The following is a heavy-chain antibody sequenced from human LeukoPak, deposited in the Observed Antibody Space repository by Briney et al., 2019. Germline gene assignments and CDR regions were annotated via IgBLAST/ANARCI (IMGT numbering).Heavy chain of an antibody. V-gene: IGHV1-2*02. CDR2: INPNSGGT. Sequence: GASVKVSCKASGYTFTGYHMHWVRQAPGQGLEWMGWINPNSGGTNYAQKFQGRVTMTRDTSISTAYMELSRLRSDDTAVYYCARVPRGFGELLLLGFDYWGQGTLVTVSS. D-gene: IGHD3-10*01. CDR1: GYTFTGYH. J-gene: IGHJ4*02. CDR3: ARVPRGFGELLLLGFDY.